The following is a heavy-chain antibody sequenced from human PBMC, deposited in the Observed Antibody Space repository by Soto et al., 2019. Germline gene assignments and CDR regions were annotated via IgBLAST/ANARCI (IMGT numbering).Heavy chain of an antibody. Sequence: ASVKVSCKASGGTFSSYYMHWVRQDTGQGLEWMGIINPSGGSTSYAQKFQGRVTMTRDTSTSTVYMELSSLRSEDTAVYYCARGLGERFGELYWYFDLWGRGTLVTVSS. CDR1: GGTFSSYY. CDR2: INPSGGST. D-gene: IGHD3-10*01. CDR3: ARGLGERFGELYWYFDL. V-gene: IGHV1-46*03. J-gene: IGHJ2*01.